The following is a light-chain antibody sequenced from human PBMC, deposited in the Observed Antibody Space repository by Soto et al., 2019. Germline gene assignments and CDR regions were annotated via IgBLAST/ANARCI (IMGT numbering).Light chain of an antibody. Sequence: DIHMTQSPSSLSASVGDRVTITCRASQTISGYVNWYQQKPGRAPKLLIYAASNLQSGVPLRFSGSGSGTDFTLTFCSLRPEDFATYFCQQSYTYPITFGQGIRLDI. J-gene: IGKJ5*01. CDR3: QQSYTYPIT. CDR1: QTISGY. V-gene: IGKV1-39*01. CDR2: AAS.